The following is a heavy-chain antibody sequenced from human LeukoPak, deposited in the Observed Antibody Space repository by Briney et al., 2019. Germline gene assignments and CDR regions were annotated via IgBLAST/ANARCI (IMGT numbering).Heavy chain of an antibody. CDR2: IYYSGST. CDR1: TFSSYA. CDR3: ARDLIAAAGNFDY. D-gene: IGHD6-13*01. Sequence: TFSSYATSWDRQAPGKGLEWIGSIYYSGSTYYNPSLKSRVTISVDTSKNQFSLKLSSVTAADTAVYYCARDLIAAAGNFDYWGQGTLVTVSS. J-gene: IGHJ4*02. V-gene: IGHV4-39*07.